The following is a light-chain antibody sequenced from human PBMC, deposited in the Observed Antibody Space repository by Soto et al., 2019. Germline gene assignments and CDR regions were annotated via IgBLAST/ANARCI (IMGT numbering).Light chain of an antibody. CDR1: SSDIGGYNY. CDR3: SSYTSSDTLV. Sequence: QSALTQPASVSGSPGHSITISCTGTSSDIGGYNYVSWYQHHPGKAPKLMIYDVTYRPSGVSNRFSGSKSGDTASLTISGLQAEDEADYYCSSYTSSDTLVFGGGTQLTVL. V-gene: IGLV2-14*03. J-gene: IGLJ2*01. CDR2: DVT.